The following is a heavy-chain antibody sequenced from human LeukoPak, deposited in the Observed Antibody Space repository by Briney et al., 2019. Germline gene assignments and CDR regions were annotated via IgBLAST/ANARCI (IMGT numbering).Heavy chain of an antibody. J-gene: IGHJ5*02. CDR2: ISGSSDNT. Sequence: GGSLRLSCAASGFTFSSYAMSWVRQAPGKGLEWVSAISGSSDNTYYADSAKGRFTISRDNSKNMLYLQMNSLRVEDTAVYYCAKSPLRAAAGEWIDPWGQGTLVTVSS. CDR1: GFTFSSYA. CDR3: AKSPLRAAAGEWIDP. D-gene: IGHD6-13*01. V-gene: IGHV3-23*01.